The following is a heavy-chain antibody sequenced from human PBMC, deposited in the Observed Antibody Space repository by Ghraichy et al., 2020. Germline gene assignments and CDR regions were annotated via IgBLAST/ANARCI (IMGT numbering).Heavy chain of an antibody. Sequence: SETLSLTCTVSGGSISTSDHYWGWIRQPPGKGLEWISSINYSGNTYYNPSLESRVTISVDTSKNQFSLRLTSVTAADTAVYYCATPRRGAGGFDFWGQGTLVTVSS. J-gene: IGHJ4*02. D-gene: IGHD3-10*01. CDR2: INYSGNT. V-gene: IGHV4-39*01. CDR3: ATPRRGAGGFDF. CDR1: GGSISTSDHY.